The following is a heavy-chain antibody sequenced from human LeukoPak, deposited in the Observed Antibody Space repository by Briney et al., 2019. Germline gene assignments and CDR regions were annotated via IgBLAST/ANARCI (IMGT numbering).Heavy chain of an antibody. CDR1: GFTVSSNY. CDR3: ASIDSSSWYDYYYYGMDV. Sequence: GGSLKLSCAASGFTVSSNYMSWVRQAPGKGLEWVSVIYSGGSTYYADSVKGRFTISRDNSKNTLYLQMNSLRAEDTAVYYCASIDSSSWYDYYYYGMDVWGQGTTVTVSS. CDR2: IYSGGST. J-gene: IGHJ6*02. D-gene: IGHD6-13*01. V-gene: IGHV3-66*01.